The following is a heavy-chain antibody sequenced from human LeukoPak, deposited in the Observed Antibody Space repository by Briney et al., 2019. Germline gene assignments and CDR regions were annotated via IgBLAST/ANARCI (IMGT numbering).Heavy chain of an antibody. CDR3: ARRNDFGI. CDR2: IYYSGST. J-gene: IGHJ3*02. CDR1: GGSISGDH. Sequence: KPSETLSLTCTVSGGSISGDHWNWIRQPPGKGLEWIGYIYYSGSTNYNPSLKSRVTISIDTSKNQFSLKLTSVTAADMAVYYCARRNDFGIWGQGTMVTVSS. V-gene: IGHV4-59*08.